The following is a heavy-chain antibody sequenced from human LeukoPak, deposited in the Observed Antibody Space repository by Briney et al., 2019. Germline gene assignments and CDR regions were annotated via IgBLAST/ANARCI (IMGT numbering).Heavy chain of an antibody. CDR1: GGSISGSSYY. V-gene: IGHV4-39*07. D-gene: IGHD3-10*01. J-gene: IGHJ4*02. CDR2: IYYSGST. Sequence: PSETLSLTCTVSGGSISGSSYYWGWIRQPPGKGLEWIGSIYYSGSTYYNPSLKSRVTISVDTSKNQFSLKLRSVTAADTAVYYCARGTIGSYTYWGQGTLVTVSS. CDR3: ARGTIGSYTY.